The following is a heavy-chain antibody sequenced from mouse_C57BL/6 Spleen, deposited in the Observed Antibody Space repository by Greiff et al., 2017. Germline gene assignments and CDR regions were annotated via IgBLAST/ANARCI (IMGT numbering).Heavy chain of an antibody. D-gene: IGHD1-1*01. CDR3: ARTVVAMSYYAMDY. Sequence: VQLQQPGAELVKPGASVKLSCKASGYTFTSYWMHWVKQRPGRGLEWIGRIDPNSGGTKYNEKFKSKATLTVDKPASTAYMQLSSLTSEDSAVYYCARTVVAMSYYAMDYWGQGTSVTVSS. CDR1: GYTFTSYW. V-gene: IGHV1-72*01. CDR2: IDPNSGGT. J-gene: IGHJ4*01.